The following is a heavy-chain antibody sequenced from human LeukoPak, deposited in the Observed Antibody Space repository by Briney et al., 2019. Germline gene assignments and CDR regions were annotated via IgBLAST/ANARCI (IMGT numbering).Heavy chain of an antibody. CDR1: GFTFSSNA. CDR3: ARDHPSYYFDY. Sequence: PGRSLRLSCAASGFTFSSNAMHWVRQAPGKGLEWVAIISYDGSNKYYADSVKGRFTISRDKSKNTLYLQMNSLRAEDTAVYYCARDHPSYYFDYWGQGTLVTVSS. J-gene: IGHJ4*02. CDR2: ISYDGSNK. V-gene: IGHV3-30*14.